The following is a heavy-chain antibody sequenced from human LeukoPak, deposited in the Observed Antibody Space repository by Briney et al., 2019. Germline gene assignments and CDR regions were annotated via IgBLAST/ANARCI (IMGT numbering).Heavy chain of an antibody. CDR3: AKAGGNSETDFDY. J-gene: IGHJ4*02. CDR2: ISYDGSNK. D-gene: IGHD4-23*01. V-gene: IGHV3-30*04. Sequence: GGSLRLSCAASGFTFDSYAIHWVRQAPGKGLEWVAVISYDGSNKYYADSVKGRFTISRDNSKNTLYLQMNSLRAEDTAVYYCAKAGGNSETDFDYWGQGTLVTVSS. CDR1: GFTFDSYA.